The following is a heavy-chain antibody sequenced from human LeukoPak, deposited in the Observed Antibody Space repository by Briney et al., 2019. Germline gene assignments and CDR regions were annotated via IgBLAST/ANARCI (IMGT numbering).Heavy chain of an antibody. Sequence: GRSLRLSCAASGFTFSSYWMHWVRQAPGKGLVWVSRINSDGSSTSYADSVKGRFTISRDNAKNTLYLQMNSLRAEDTAVYYCARDRRIAAAGLGVAHPFDYWGQGTLVTVSS. V-gene: IGHV3-74*01. J-gene: IGHJ4*02. CDR3: ARDRRIAAAGLGVAHPFDY. CDR2: INSDGSST. D-gene: IGHD6-13*01. CDR1: GFTFSSYW.